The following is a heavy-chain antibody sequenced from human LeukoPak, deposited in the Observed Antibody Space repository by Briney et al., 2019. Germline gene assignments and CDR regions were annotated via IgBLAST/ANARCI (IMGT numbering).Heavy chain of an antibody. CDR2: INPDSGGT. Sequence: GASVKVSCKASGYTFTAYYIHWVRQAPGQGLEWMGWINPDSGGTNYAQKFQGRASMTRDTSISTAYLDLNSLISDDTAVFYCARISRGRYYFDYWGQGTLVTVSS. D-gene: IGHD2-15*01. CDR3: ARISRGRYYFDY. V-gene: IGHV1-2*02. J-gene: IGHJ4*02. CDR1: GYTFTAYY.